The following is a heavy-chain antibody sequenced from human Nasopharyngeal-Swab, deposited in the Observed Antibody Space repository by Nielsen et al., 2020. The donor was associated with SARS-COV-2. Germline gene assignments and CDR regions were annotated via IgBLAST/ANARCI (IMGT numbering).Heavy chain of an antibody. CDR3: AGGYCSSGGCYAKHYGMDV. D-gene: IGHD2-15*01. V-gene: IGHV3-21*01. J-gene: IGHJ6*02. CDR1: GFSDNS. CDR2: ISSSSSDI. Sequence: GESLKISCVDSGFSDNSLNWVRQPPGTGLELVSSISSSSSDIYYTDSVNGRFTISRDSAKNSLYLQMNNFRAEDPDVYYCAGGYCSSGGCYAKHYGMDVWGQGTTVTVSS.